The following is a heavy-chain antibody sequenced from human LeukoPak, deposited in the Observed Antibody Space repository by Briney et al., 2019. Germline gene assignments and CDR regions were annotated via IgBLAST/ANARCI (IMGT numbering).Heavy chain of an antibody. J-gene: IGHJ4*02. CDR2: ISGSGGGI. CDR3: AKNGGVNYYDSSGYSR. CDR1: GFTFSSYA. Sequence: GGSLRLSCAASGFTFSSYAMSWVRQAPGKGLEWVSAISGSGGGIYYAGSVKGRFTISRDNFKNTLFLQMSSLRAEDTAVYYCAKNGGVNYYDSSGYSRWGQGTLVTVSS. V-gene: IGHV3-23*01. D-gene: IGHD3-22*01.